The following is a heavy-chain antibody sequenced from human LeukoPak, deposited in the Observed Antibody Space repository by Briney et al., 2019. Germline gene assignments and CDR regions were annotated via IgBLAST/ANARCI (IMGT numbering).Heavy chain of an antibody. V-gene: IGHV3-11*06. CDR2: INPTSGYT. CDR1: GFTFSDYY. CDR3: AKASAYYYYGMDV. Sequence: GGSLRLSCAASGFTFSDYYMSWIRQAPGKGLEWLSYINPTSGYTPYADSVRGRFTISRDNSKNTLYLQMNSLRAEDTAVYYCAKASAYYYYGMDVWGQGTTVTVSS. J-gene: IGHJ6*02.